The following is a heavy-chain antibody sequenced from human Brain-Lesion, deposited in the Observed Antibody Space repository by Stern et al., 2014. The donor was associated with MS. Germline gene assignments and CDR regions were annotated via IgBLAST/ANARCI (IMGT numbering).Heavy chain of an antibody. V-gene: IGHV4-39*01. J-gene: IGHJ4*02. CDR2: IYYRGST. CDR3: AKLWLGELPESPFDY. CDR1: GGSISSSSYY. Sequence: VQLVESGPGLVKPSETLSLTCTVSGGSISSSSYYWGWIRQPPGKGLEWIGSIYYRGSTYYTPSLKIRVPIPMDTSKTHSSLRLSSVTAADTAVYFCAKLWLGELPESPFDYWGQGTLVTVSS. D-gene: IGHD3-10*01.